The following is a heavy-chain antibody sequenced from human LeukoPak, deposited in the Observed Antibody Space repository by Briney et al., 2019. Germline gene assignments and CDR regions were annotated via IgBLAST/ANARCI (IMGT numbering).Heavy chain of an antibody. J-gene: IGHJ5*02. CDR1: GFTFSSYS. CDR2: ISSSSSYI. CDR3: ARGRIVVVPAAINWFDP. V-gene: IGHV3-21*01. Sequence: GGSLRLPCAASGFTFSSYSMNWVRQAPGKGLEWVSSISSSSSYIYYADSVKGRFTISRDNAKNSLYLQMNSLRAEDTAVYYCARGRIVVVPAAINWFDPWGQGTLVTVSS. D-gene: IGHD2-2*01.